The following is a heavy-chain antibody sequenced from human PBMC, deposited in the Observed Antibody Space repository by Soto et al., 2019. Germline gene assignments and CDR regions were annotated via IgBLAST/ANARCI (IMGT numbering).Heavy chain of an antibody. V-gene: IGHV1-69*01. D-gene: IGHD3-9*01. Sequence: QVQLVQSGAEVKKPGSSVKVSCKASGGTFSSYAISWMRQAPGQGLEWMGGIIPIFGTANYAQKFQGRVTITADESTSTAYMELSSLRSEDTAVYYCARSRYYDILTGYYPPRYYYYGMDVWGQGTTVTVSS. CDR2: IIPIFGTA. J-gene: IGHJ6*02. CDR3: ARSRYYDILTGYYPPRYYYYGMDV. CDR1: GGTFSSYA.